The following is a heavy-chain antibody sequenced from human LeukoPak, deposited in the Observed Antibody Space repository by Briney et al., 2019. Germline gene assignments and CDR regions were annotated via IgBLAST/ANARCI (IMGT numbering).Heavy chain of an antibody. CDR2: IIPIFGTA. Sequence: SVKVSCKASGGTFSSYAISWVRQAPGQGLEWMGRIIPIFGTANYAQKVQGRVTITTDESTSTAYMELSSLRSEDTAVYYCARARGYYPDYYFDYWGQGTLVTVSS. CDR3: ARARGYYPDYYFDY. V-gene: IGHV1-69*05. J-gene: IGHJ4*02. CDR1: GGTFSSYA. D-gene: IGHD3-22*01.